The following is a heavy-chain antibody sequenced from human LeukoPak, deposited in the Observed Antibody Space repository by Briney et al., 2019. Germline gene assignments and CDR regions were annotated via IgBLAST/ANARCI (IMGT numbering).Heavy chain of an antibody. CDR1: GFTLSSYG. D-gene: IGHD3-16*01. CDR3: AKDSLPSYGGYFDY. J-gene: IGHJ4*02. V-gene: IGHV3-23*01. Sequence: GGSLRLSCAASGFTLSSYGVIGVRQATGKGLEWVSDMSGSGGNTYYADSVKGRFTISRDISKNTLYLQMNSLRAEDTALYYCAKDSLPSYGGYFDYWGQGTLVTVSS. CDR2: MSGSGGNT.